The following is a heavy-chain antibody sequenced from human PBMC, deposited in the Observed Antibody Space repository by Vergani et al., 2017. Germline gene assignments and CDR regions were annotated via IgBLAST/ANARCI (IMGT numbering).Heavy chain of an antibody. CDR3: ARDDLDLGAFDI. Sequence: QVQLQESGPGLVKPSETLSLTCTVSGGSVSSGSYYWSWIRQPPGKGLEWIGYIYYSGGTNYNPSLKSRVTISVDTSKNQFSLKLSSVTAADTAVYYCARDDLDLGAFDIWGQGTMVTVSS. D-gene: IGHD1-1*01. CDR2: IYYSGGT. J-gene: IGHJ3*02. CDR1: GGSVSSGSYY. V-gene: IGHV4-61*01.